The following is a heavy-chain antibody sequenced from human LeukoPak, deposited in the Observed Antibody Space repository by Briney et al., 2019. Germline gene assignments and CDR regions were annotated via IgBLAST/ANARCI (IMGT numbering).Heavy chain of an antibody. CDR1: GFTFSSYE. V-gene: IGHV3-48*03. J-gene: IGHJ4*02. D-gene: IGHD3-10*01. CDR3: ASFYDGGFDY. Sequence: PGGSLRLSCAASGFTFSSYEMNWVRQAPGKGLEWVSYISSSGSTIYYADSVKGRFTISRDNAKNSLYLQMNSLRAEDTAVYYCASFYDGGFDYWGQGTLVTVSS. CDR2: ISSSGSTI.